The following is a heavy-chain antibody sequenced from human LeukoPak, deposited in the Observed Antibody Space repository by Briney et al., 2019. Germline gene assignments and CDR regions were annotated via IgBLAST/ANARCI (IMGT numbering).Heavy chain of an antibody. D-gene: IGHD3-10*01. V-gene: IGHV3-30*18. CDR3: AKDRAVRGVIEVDY. CDR1: GLTFSSYG. CDR2: ISYDGSNK. J-gene: IGHJ4*02. Sequence: PGGSLRLSCAASGLTFSSYGMHWVRQAPGKGLEWVAVISYDGSNKYYADSVKGRFTISRDNSKNTLYLQINSLRAEGTAVCYCAKDRAVRGVIEVDYWGQGTLVTVSS.